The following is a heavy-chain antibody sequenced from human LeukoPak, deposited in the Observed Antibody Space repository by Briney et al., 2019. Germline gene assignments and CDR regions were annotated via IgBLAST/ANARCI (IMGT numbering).Heavy chain of an antibody. CDR2: IYYSGST. J-gene: IGHJ4*02. D-gene: IGHD3-3*01. CDR1: GGSISSSSYY. V-gene: IGHV4-39*01. Sequence: PSETLSLTCTVSGGSISSSSYYWGWIRQPPGKGLEWIGSIYYSGSTYYNPSLKSRVTISVDTSKNQFSLKLSSATAADTAVYYCARSGPHFDYWGQGTLVTVSS. CDR3: ARSGPHFDY.